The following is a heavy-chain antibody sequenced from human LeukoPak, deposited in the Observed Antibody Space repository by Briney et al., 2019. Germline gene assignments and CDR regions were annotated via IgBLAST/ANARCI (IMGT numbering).Heavy chain of an antibody. V-gene: IGHV4-31*03. CDR2: IYYSGST. CDR3: AREIVTYGMDV. D-gene: IGHD3-16*02. J-gene: IGHJ6*02. Sequence: PSETLSLTCTVSGGSISSGGYYWSWIRQHPGKGLEWIGYIYYSGSTYYNPSLKSRVTISVDTSKNQSSLKLSSVTAADTAVYYCAREIVTYGMDVWGQGTTVTVSS. CDR1: GGSISSGGYY.